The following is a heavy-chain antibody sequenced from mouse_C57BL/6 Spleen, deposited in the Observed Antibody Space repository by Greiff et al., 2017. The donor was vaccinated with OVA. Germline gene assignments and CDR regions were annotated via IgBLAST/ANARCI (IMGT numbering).Heavy chain of an antibody. CDR3: ARGKAYGSSHWYFDV. CDR2: IHPNSGST. J-gene: IGHJ1*03. V-gene: IGHV1-64*01. Sequence: VQLQQPGAELVKPGASVKLSCKASGYTFTSYWMHWVKQRPGQGLEWIGMIHPNSGSTNYNEKFKSKATLTVDKSSSTAYMQLSSLTSEDSAVYYCARGKAYGSSHWYFDVWGTGTTVTVSS. D-gene: IGHD1-1*01. CDR1: GYTFTSYW.